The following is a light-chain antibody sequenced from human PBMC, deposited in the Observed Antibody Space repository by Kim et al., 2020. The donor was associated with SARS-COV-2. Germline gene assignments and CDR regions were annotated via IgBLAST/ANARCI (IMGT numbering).Light chain of an antibody. CDR1: QSLLHSNGYNY. CDR3: MQALQTHT. V-gene: IGKV2-28*01. CDR2: LGS. Sequence: GEPASISCRSSQSLLHSNGYNYLDWYLQKPGQSPQLLIYLGSNRASGVPDRFSGSGSGTDFTLKISRVEAEDVGVYYCMQALQTHTFGQGTKLEI. J-gene: IGKJ2*01.